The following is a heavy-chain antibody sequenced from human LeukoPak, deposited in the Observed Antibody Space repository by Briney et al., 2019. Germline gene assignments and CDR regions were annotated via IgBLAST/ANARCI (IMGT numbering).Heavy chain of an antibody. CDR1: GFTFDDYG. CDR3: ARAHRWAAAGPSLYYFDY. D-gene: IGHD6-13*01. Sequence: PGGSLRLSCAASGFTFDDYGMSWVRQAPGKGLEWVSYISSSGSTIYYADSVKGRFTISRDNAKNSLYLQMNSLRAEDTAVYYCARAHRWAAAGPSLYYFDYWGQGTPVTVSS. CDR2: ISSSGSTI. V-gene: IGHV3-48*03. J-gene: IGHJ4*02.